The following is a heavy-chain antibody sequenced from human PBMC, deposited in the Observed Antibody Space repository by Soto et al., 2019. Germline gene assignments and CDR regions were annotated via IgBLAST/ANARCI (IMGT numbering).Heavy chain of an antibody. CDR2: IYPGDSDT. Sequence: GESLKISCKASGYSFTTYWIGWVRQMPGKGLEWMGIIYPGDSDTRYSPSFQGQVTISADKSISTAYLQWSSLKASDSAMFYCARKDIAGNSVDFWGQGTLVTVSS. CDR3: ARKDIAGNSVDF. D-gene: IGHD6-13*01. CDR1: GYSFTTYW. V-gene: IGHV5-51*01. J-gene: IGHJ4*02.